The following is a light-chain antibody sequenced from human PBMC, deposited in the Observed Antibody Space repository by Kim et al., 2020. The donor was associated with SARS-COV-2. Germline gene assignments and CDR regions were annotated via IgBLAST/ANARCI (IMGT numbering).Light chain of an antibody. V-gene: IGKV1-12*01. Sequence: DIQMTQSPSSVSASVGDRVTITCRASQDVSSWLAWYQHKPGKAPKLLIYAASSLQSGVPSRFSGSGSGTDFTLTISSLLPEDFATYYCLQTNSFPPTFGGGTKLEI. CDR1: QDVSSW. CDR3: LQTNSFPPT. CDR2: AAS. J-gene: IGKJ4*01.